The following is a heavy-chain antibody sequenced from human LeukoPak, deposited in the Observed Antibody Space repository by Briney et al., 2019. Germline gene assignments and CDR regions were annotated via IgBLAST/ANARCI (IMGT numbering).Heavy chain of an antibody. CDR3: ARGAPAYDYVWGSYRSTRYCMDV. CDR1: GGSISSSNW. V-gene: IGHV4-4*02. Sequence: SETLSLTCAVSGGSISSSNWWSWVRQPPGKGLEWIGEIYHSGSTNYNPSLKSRVTISADKSKNQFSLKLSSVTAADTAVYYCARGAPAYDYVWGSYRSTRYCMDVWGKGTTVTISS. J-gene: IGHJ6*03. D-gene: IGHD3-16*02. CDR2: IYHSGST.